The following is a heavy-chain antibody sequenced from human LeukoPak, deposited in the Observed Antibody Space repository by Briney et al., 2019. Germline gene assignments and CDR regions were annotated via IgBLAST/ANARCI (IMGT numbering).Heavy chain of an antibody. J-gene: IGHJ4*02. CDR3: AKSGSTSWYLDY. CDR2: IKQEGSEK. Sequence: GGSLRLSCAASEFIFNSYWMTWVRQAPGKGLEWVANIKQEGSEKYYVDSVKGRFTISRDNAKNSLYLQMSSLRAEDAAVYYCAKSGSTSWYLDYWGQGTLVTVSS. D-gene: IGHD6-13*01. V-gene: IGHV3-7*03. CDR1: EFIFNSYW.